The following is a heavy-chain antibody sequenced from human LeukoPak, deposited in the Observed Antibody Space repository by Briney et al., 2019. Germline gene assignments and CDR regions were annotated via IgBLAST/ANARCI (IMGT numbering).Heavy chain of an antibody. V-gene: IGHV4-31*03. D-gene: IGHD3-22*01. J-gene: IGHJ4*02. Sequence: SETLSLTCTVSGGSISSGGYYWRWIRQHPGKGLEWIGYIYYSGSTYYNPSLKSRVTISVDTSKNQFSLKLSSVTAADTAVYYCARGVSSGYYLIDYWGQGTLVTVSS. CDR1: GGSISSGGYY. CDR3: ARGVSSGYYLIDY. CDR2: IYYSGST.